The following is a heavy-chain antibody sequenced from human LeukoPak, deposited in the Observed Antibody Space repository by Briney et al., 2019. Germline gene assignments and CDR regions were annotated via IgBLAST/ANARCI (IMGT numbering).Heavy chain of an antibody. CDR3: ARGQEWEPYSDY. CDR1: GGSFSGYY. J-gene: IGHJ4*02. Sequence: LSETLSLTCAVYGGSFSGYYWSWIRQPPGKGLEWIGEINHSGSTNYNPSLKSRVTISVDTSKNQFSLKLSSVTAADTAVYYCARGQEWEPYSDYWGQGTLVTVSS. V-gene: IGHV4-34*01. D-gene: IGHD1-26*01. CDR2: INHSGST.